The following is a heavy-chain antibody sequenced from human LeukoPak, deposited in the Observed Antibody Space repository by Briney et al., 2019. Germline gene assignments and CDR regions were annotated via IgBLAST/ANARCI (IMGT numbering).Heavy chain of an antibody. V-gene: IGHV1-46*01. CDR3: ARGVATVTELDY. CDR2: INPSGGST. D-gene: IGHD4-17*01. J-gene: IGHJ4*02. Sequence: ASVKVSCKASGYTFTDYYVHWVRQAPGLGLEWMGIINPSGGSTSYAQKFQGRVTMTRDTSTSTVYMELSSLRSEDTAVYYCARGVATVTELDYWGQGTLVTVSS. CDR1: GYTFTDYY.